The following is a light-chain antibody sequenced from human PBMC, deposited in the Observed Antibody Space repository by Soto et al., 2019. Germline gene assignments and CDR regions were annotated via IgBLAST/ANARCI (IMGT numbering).Light chain of an antibody. CDR2: NAS. J-gene: IGKJ3*01. Sequence: VMTQSPCILSLSLGETAPLSCRASQSVSTKLAWYQQRPGQTPRLLIYNASTRATGVPARFSGGGSVTEFSLTISSLQSDDLAVYYCHQYNTWPPHFTFGPGTKVDI. CDR1: QSVSTK. CDR3: HQYNTWPPHFT. V-gene: IGKV3-15*01.